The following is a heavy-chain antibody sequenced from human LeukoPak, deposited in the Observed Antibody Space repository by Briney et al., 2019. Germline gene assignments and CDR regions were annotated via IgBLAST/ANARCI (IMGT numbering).Heavy chain of an antibody. D-gene: IGHD2-21*01. CDR2: IYYSGST. Sequence: SETLSLTCAVSGGSISSYYWSWIRQPPGKGLEWIGYIYYSGSTNYNPSLKSRVTISVDTSKNQFSLKLSSVTAADTAVYYCARTTLWDIWGQGTMVTVSS. CDR1: GGSISSYY. CDR3: ARTTLWDI. J-gene: IGHJ3*02. V-gene: IGHV4-59*01.